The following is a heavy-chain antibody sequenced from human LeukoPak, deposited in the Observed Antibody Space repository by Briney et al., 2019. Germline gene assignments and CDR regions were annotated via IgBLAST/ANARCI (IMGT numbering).Heavy chain of an antibody. Sequence: SETLSLTCAVYGGSFSGYYWSWIRQPPGRGLEWIGEINHSGSTNYNPSLKSRVTISVDKSKNQFSLKLSSVTAADTAVYYCARERGSSWSLDYWGQGTLVTVSS. CDR1: GGSFSGYY. J-gene: IGHJ4*02. CDR2: INHSGST. V-gene: IGHV4-34*01. CDR3: ARERGSSWSLDY. D-gene: IGHD6-13*01.